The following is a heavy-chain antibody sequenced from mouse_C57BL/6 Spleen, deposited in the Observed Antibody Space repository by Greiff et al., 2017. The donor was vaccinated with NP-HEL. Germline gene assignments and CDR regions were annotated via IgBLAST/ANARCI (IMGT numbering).Heavy chain of an antibody. CDR3: ARETVSGNYFDY. J-gene: IGHJ2*01. CDR2: IYPGDGDT. V-gene: IGHV1-80*01. D-gene: IGHD6-2*01. Sequence: QVQLQQSGAELVKPGASVKISCKASGYAFSSYWMNWVKQRPGKGLEWIGQIYPGDGDTNYNGKFKGKATLTADKSSSTAYMQLSSLTSEDSAVYFCARETVSGNYFDYWGQGTTLTVSS. CDR1: GYAFSSYW.